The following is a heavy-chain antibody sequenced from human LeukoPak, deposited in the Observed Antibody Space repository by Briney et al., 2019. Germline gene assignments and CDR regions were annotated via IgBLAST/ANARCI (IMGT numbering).Heavy chain of an antibody. V-gene: IGHV3-23*01. D-gene: IGHD3-10*01. Sequence: GGSLRLSCAASGFTFSSYAMSWVRQTPGKGLEWVSVISGSGGSTYYADSVKGRFTISRDNFKNTLYLQMNSLRAEDTAVYYCAKDRVVRGVIIPWDVWGQGTTVTVSS. CDR1: GFTFSSYA. J-gene: IGHJ6*02. CDR2: ISGSGGST. CDR3: AKDRVVRGVIIPWDV.